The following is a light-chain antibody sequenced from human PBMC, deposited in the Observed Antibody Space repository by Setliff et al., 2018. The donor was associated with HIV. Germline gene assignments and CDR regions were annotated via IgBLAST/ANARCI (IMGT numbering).Light chain of an antibody. CDR1: SSDIGRYNL. Sequence: QSVLALPASVSGSPGQSITISCTETSSDIGRYNLVSWYQQYPGKAPKLMIYQATKRPSGVSNRFSGSKSGNTASLKISGLQAEDEADYYCCSNTGSNTYVFGSGTKVTVL. J-gene: IGLJ1*01. CDR2: QAT. V-gene: IGLV2-23*01. CDR3: CSNTGSNTYV.